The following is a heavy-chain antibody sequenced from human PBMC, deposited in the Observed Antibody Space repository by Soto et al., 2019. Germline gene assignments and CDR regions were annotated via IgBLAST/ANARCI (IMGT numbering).Heavy chain of an antibody. CDR2: ITSNGGYT. J-gene: IGHJ4*02. CDR3: ARLRDGYNLEY. CDR1: GFTFSSHA. Sequence: GGSLRLSCAASGFTFSSHAMHWVHQAPGKGLEYVSAITSNGGYTYYANSVKGRFTISRDNSKNTLYLQMGSLRAEDMAVYYCARLRDGYNLEYWGQGTLVTVSS. V-gene: IGHV3-64*01. D-gene: IGHD5-12*01.